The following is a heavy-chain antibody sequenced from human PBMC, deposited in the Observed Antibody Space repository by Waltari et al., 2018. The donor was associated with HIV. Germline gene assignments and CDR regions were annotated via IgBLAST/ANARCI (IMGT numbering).Heavy chain of an antibody. D-gene: IGHD3-22*01. Sequence: QVHVQESGPGLVQPSETLSLTCTVSGDSISSAFSCGWIRQPPGKGLEWIGSIYHTGNTYYNPSLKSRVTISVDTSKNQFFLRLFSVTAADTAMYYCARSITMIEGVPNWFDPWGQGTLVTVSS. CDR1: GDSISSAFS. V-gene: IGHV4-38-2*02. CDR2: IYHTGNT. J-gene: IGHJ5*02. CDR3: ARSITMIEGVPNWFDP.